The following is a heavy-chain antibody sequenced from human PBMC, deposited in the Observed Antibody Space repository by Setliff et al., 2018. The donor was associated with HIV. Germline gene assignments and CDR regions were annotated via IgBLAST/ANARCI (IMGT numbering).Heavy chain of an antibody. D-gene: IGHD3-3*01. Sequence: GGSLRLSCAASGFSVSGNYMSWVRQAPGKGLEWVAVISYDGSNKYYADSVKGRFTISRDNSKNTLYLQMNSLRAEDTAVYYCARDSVPDILTYYNFWSGSAGGAFDIWGQGTMVTVSS. J-gene: IGHJ3*02. CDR1: GFSVSGNY. CDR2: ISYDGSNK. V-gene: IGHV3-30*03. CDR3: ARDSVPDILTYYNFWSGSAGGAFDI.